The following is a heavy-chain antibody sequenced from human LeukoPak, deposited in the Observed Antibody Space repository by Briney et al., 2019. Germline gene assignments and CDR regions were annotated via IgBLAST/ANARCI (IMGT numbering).Heavy chain of an antibody. CDR2: ISAYNGNT. Sequence: GASVKVSCKASENTFTNYYMHWVRQAPGQGLEWMGWISAYNGNTNYAQKLQGRVTMTTDTSTSTAYMELRSLRSDDTAVYYCARADKYSSSARPLDYWGQGTLVTVSS. J-gene: IGHJ4*02. D-gene: IGHD6-6*01. CDR3: ARADKYSSSARPLDY. V-gene: IGHV1-18*04. CDR1: ENTFTNYY.